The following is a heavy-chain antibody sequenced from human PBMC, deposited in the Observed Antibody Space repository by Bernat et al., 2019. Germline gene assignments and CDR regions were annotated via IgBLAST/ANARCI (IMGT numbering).Heavy chain of an antibody. V-gene: IGHV4-39*01. J-gene: IGHJ5*02. Sequence: QLQLQELGPGLVKPSETLSPTCTVSGGSISSSSYYWGWIRQPPGKGLEWIGRIYYSGSTYYNPSLKSRVTISVDTSKNQFSLKLSSVTAADTAVYYCARRPRITMVRGVIGWFDPWGQGTLVTVSS. CDR3: ARRPRITMVRGVIGWFDP. CDR2: IYYSGST. D-gene: IGHD3-10*01. CDR1: GGSISSSSYY.